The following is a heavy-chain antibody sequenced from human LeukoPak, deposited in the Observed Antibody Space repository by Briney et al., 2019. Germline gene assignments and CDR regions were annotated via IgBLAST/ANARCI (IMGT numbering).Heavy chain of an antibody. D-gene: IGHD1-26*01. Sequence: PGGSLRLSCAASGFTFSSYSMNWVRQAPGKGLEWVSRVNPEGRSTAYADSVEGRFTISRDNAENMLYVQMNSLRVEDTAVYYCTRALDGSRNAFDIWGQGTMVTVSS. CDR3: TRALDGSRNAFDI. V-gene: IGHV3-74*01. J-gene: IGHJ3*02. CDR2: VNPEGRST. CDR1: GFTFSSYS.